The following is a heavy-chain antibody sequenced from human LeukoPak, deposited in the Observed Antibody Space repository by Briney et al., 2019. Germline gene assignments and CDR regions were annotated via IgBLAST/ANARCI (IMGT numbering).Heavy chain of an antibody. CDR1: GFTFSSYA. J-gene: IGHJ1*01. V-gene: IGHV3-23*01. Sequence: PGGSLRLSCAASGFTFSSYAMSWVRQAPGKGLEWVSAISGSGGSTYYADSAKGRFTISRDNSKNTLYPQMNSLRAEDTAVYYCAKVQRSGYAEYFQHWGQGTLVTVSS. D-gene: IGHD5-12*01. CDR2: ISGSGGST. CDR3: AKVQRSGYAEYFQH.